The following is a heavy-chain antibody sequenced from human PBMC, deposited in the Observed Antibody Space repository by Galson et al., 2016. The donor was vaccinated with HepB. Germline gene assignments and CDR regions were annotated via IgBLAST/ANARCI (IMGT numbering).Heavy chain of an antibody. CDR2: IWYDASNK. CDR1: GFTFSNYG. Sequence: SLRLSCAASGFTFSNYGMHWFRQAPGKGLEWVAVIWYDASNKYYADSVKGRFTISRDNSKSTLYLQMNSLRVEDTAVYYCARDPRLRYNQFWRAYAAYSYGVNVCGQGTTVTVSS. CDR3: ARDPRLRYNQFWRAYAAYSYGVNV. D-gene: IGHD3-3*01. J-gene: IGHJ6*02. V-gene: IGHV3-33*01.